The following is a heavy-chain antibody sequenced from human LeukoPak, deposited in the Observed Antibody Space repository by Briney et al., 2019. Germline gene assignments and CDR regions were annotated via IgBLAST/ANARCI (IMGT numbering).Heavy chain of an antibody. CDR1: GFTFSSYG. V-gene: IGHV3-30*18. CDR2: ISYDGSNK. D-gene: IGHD3-22*01. Sequence: PGRSLRPSCAASGFTFSSYGMHWVRQAPGKGLEWVAVISYDGSNKYYADSVKGRFTISRDNSKNTLYLQMNSLRAEDTAVYYCAKDQNYYDSSGSDYWGQGTLVTVSS. J-gene: IGHJ4*02. CDR3: AKDQNYYDSSGSDY.